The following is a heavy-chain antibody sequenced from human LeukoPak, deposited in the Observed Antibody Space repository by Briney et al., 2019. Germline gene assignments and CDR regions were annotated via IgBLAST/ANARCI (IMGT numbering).Heavy chain of an antibody. CDR1: GFTFRKYN. J-gene: IGHJ5*02. CDR2: IQSAGSNK. V-gene: IGHV3-30*02. Sequence: PGGSLRPSCAASGFTFRKYNIHWVRQAPGKGLEWVAFIQSAGSNKYYADSVKGRFTISRDNSKNTVYLQMNSLRPEDTAVFYCAKDSGSYGLDPWGQGTPVTVSS. D-gene: IGHD3-10*01. CDR3: AKDSGSYGLDP.